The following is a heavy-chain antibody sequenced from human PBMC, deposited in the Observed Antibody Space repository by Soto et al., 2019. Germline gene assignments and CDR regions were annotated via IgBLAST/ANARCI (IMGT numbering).Heavy chain of an antibody. D-gene: IGHD6-6*01. CDR2: ISSSSTI. CDR1: GFTFSSYS. CDR3: ASEGSSSADFDY. Sequence: EVQLVESGGGLVQPGGSLRLSCAASGFTFSSYSMNWVRQAPGKGLEWVSYISSSSTIYYADSVKGRFTISRDNAKNSLYLQINSLRAEDTAVYYCASEGSSSADFDYWGQGTLVTVSS. J-gene: IGHJ4*02. V-gene: IGHV3-48*01.